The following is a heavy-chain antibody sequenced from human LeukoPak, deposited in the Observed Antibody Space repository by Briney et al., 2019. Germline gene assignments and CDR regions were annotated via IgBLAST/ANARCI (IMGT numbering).Heavy chain of an antibody. D-gene: IGHD4/OR15-4a*01. CDR3: ARDTLGEGEDANYAVYYFDY. CDR2: ISSSSSTI. CDR1: GFIFSSYN. V-gene: IGHV3-48*01. Sequence: GGSLRLSCAASGFIFSSYNMNWVRQAPGKGLEWVSYISSSSSTIYYADSVKGRFTISRDNAKNSLYLQMNSLRAEDTAVYYCARDTLGEGEDANYAVYYFDYWGQGTVVTVSS. J-gene: IGHJ4*02.